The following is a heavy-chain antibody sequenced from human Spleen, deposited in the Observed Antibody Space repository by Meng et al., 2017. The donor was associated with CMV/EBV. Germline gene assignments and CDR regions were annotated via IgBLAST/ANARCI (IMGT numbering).Heavy chain of an antibody. V-gene: IGHV5-51*01. CDR1: GYSFTSYW. CDR2: IYPGDSDT. J-gene: IGHJ4*02. CDR3: ARARGSRYTNAKIDY. Sequence: KVSCKGSGYSFTSYWIGWVRQMPGKGLEWMGIIYPGDSDTRYSPSFQGQVTISADKSISTAYLQWSSLKASDTAMYYCARARGSRYTNAKIDYWGQGTLVTVSS. D-gene: IGHD3-16*02.